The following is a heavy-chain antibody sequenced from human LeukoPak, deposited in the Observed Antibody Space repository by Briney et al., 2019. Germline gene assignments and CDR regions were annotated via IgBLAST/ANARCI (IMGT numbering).Heavy chain of an antibody. CDR3: ARTRYYYDSSGYYYFDY. CDR1: GGSISSYY. J-gene: IGHJ4*02. D-gene: IGHD3-22*01. Sequence: PSETLSLTCTVSGGSISSYYWSWIRQPPRKGLEWIGYIYYSGSTNYNPSLKSRVTISVDTSKNQFSLKLSSVTAADTAVYYCARTRYYYDSSGYYYFDYWGQGTLVTVSS. CDR2: IYYSGST. V-gene: IGHV4-59*01.